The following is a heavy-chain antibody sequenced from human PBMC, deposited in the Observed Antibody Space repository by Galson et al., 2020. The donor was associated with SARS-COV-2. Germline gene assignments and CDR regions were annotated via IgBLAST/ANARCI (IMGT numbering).Heavy chain of an antibody. D-gene: IGHD3-16*01. CDR3: AREYFPRYYYGEATGAFDV. V-gene: IGHV3-53*01. Sequence: GGSLRLSCAASGFTVSSNYMSWVRQAPGKGLEWVSVIYSGGTTDYADSVKGRFTISRDNSKNTLYLQMNSLRAEDTAVYYCAREYFPRYYYGEATGAFDVWGQGTMVAVSS. J-gene: IGHJ3*01. CDR2: IYSGGTT. CDR1: GFTVSSNY.